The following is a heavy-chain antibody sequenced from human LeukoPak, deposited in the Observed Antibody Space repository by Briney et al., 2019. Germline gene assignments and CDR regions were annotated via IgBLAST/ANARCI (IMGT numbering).Heavy chain of an antibody. CDR2: INHSGST. D-gene: IGHD6-13*01. CDR3: ARTQQLVLYYYYYYYMDV. CDR1: GGSFSGYY. Sequence: SETLSLTCAVYGGSFSGYYWSWIRQSPGKGLEWIGEINHSGSTNYNPSLKSRVTISVDTSKNQFSLKLSSVTAADTAVYYCARTQQLVLYYYYYYYMDVWGKGTTVTVSS. V-gene: IGHV4-34*01. J-gene: IGHJ6*03.